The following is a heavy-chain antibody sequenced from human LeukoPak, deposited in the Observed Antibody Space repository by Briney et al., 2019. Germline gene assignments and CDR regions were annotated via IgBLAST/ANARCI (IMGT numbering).Heavy chain of an antibody. Sequence: PGGSLRLSCAASGFTFSSYGMHWVRQAPGKGLEWVAFIRYDGSNKYYADSVKGRFTISRDNAKNSLYLQMNSLRAEDTAVYYCAKIVDVWGSYRSVYFDYWGQGTLVTVSS. V-gene: IGHV3-30*02. CDR3: AKIVDVWGSYRSVYFDY. J-gene: IGHJ4*02. CDR1: GFTFSSYG. D-gene: IGHD3-16*02. CDR2: IRYDGSNK.